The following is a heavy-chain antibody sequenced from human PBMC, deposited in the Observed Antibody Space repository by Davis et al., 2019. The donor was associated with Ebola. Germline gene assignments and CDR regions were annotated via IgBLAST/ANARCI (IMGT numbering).Heavy chain of an antibody. V-gene: IGHV3-48*02. CDR1: GFTFDDFG. J-gene: IGHJ4*02. CDR3: ARANYFDY. CDR2: ISGTTNNI. Sequence: GESLKISCAASGFTFDDFGMNWVRQAPGKGLEWVAYISGTTNNIYYADSVKGRFTISRDNAKSSLYLQMNSLRDEDTALYYCARANYFDYWGQGSLVTVSS.